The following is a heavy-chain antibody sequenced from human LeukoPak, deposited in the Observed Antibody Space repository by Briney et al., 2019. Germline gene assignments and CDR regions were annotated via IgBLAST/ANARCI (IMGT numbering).Heavy chain of an antibody. D-gene: IGHD1-26*01. J-gene: IGHJ4*02. Sequence: GGSLRLSCAASGFTFSNYGMSWVRQAPGKGLEWVSVIIGSGGSAFYADSVKGRFTIFRDNAKNTLYLQMNSLRVEDTALYYWAKVTGTAHFYYIVYWGQGTRVTVP. V-gene: IGHV3-23*01. CDR1: GFTFSNYG. CDR2: IIGSGGSA. CDR3: AKVTGTAHFYYIVY.